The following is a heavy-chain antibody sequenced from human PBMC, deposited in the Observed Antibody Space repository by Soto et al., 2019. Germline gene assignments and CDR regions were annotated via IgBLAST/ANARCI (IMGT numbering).Heavy chain of an antibody. CDR2: INTNTGNP. CDR1: GYTFTSYA. V-gene: IGHV7-4-1*02. Sequence: ASVKVSCKASGYTFTSYAMNWVRQAPGQGLEWVGWINTNTGNPTYAQGFTGRFVFSLDTSVSTAYLQISSLKAEDTAVYYCARGYCSSTSCYYYYYYYMDVWGKGTTVTVSS. D-gene: IGHD2-2*01. CDR3: ARGYCSSTSCYYYYYYYMDV. J-gene: IGHJ6*03.